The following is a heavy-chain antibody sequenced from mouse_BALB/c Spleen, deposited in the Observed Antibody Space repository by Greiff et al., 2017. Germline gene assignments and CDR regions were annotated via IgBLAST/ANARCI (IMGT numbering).Heavy chain of an antibody. Sequence: QVQLKESGPGLVAPSQSLSITCTVSGFSLTGYGVNWVRQPPGKGLEWLGMIWGDGSTDYNSALKSRLSISKDNSKSQVFLKMNSLQTDDTARYYCTRQLGLEYAMDYWGQGTSVTVSS. CDR2: IWGDGST. D-gene: IGHD3-1*01. CDR3: TRQLGLEYAMDY. CDR1: GFSLTGYG. J-gene: IGHJ4*01. V-gene: IGHV2-6-7*01.